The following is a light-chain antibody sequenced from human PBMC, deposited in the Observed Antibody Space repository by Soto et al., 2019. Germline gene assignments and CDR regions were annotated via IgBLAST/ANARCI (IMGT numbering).Light chain of an antibody. V-gene: IGKV1-12*01. CDR1: QGLSNW. J-gene: IGKJ5*01. Sequence: DIQMTQSPSSVSASVGDRVTVTCRASQGLSNWLACYQQKAGRAPKLLISGASILQSGIPSTFSVSRSWTDFNLTISSLQPVEFATYYGQQANRFPITFGQGTRLEIK. CDR3: QQANRFPIT. CDR2: GAS.